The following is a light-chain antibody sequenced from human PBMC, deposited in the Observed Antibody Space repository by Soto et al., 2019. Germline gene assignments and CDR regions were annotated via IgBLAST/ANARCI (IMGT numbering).Light chain of an antibody. CDR1: NSNVETNY. V-gene: IGLV1-47*02. CDR3: SANDDSLGGPV. CDR2: SND. J-gene: IGLJ2*01. Sequence: QSVLTQPPSASGTPGQRVTISCSGSNSNVETNYVYWYQQVAGTAPKLLIYSNDQRPSGVPDRFSASKSGTSASLDISGLRSEDEADYYCSANDDSLGGPVFGGGTQLTVL.